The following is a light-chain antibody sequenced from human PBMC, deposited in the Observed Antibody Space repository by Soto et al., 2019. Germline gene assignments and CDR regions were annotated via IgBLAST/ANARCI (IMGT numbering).Light chain of an antibody. Sequence: SVPTQPASVSGSPGQSITISRAGTSSDVGAYNFVSWLQQLPGKAPTFMIYNVYDRPSGISYRFSGSKSGNTASLTISGLQGEDEADYYCSAYTVSRTDVFGTGTKVTV. CDR2: NVY. V-gene: IGLV2-14*03. CDR3: SAYTVSRTDV. J-gene: IGLJ1*01. CDR1: SSDVGAYNF.